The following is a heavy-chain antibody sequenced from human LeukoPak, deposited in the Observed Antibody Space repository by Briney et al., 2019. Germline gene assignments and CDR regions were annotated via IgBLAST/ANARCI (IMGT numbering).Heavy chain of an antibody. Sequence: SETLSLTCTVSGGSISSYFWSWVRQPPGKGLEWIGYISYSGSTNYNPSLKSRVTISVDTSKTQFSLKVTSVTAADTAVYYCARSTGELRPYWYFDLWGRGTLVTVSS. CDR2: ISYSGST. CDR1: GGSISSYF. D-gene: IGHD1-26*01. CDR3: ARSTGELRPYWYFDL. J-gene: IGHJ2*01. V-gene: IGHV4-59*01.